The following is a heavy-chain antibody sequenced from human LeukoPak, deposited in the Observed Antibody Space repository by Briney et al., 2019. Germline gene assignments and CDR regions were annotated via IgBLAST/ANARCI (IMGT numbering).Heavy chain of an antibody. D-gene: IGHD6-13*01. Sequence: GGSLRLSCAASGFTFSSYEMNWVRQAPGKGLEWVSYISSSGSTIYYADSVKGRFTISRDNAKNSLYLQMNSLRAEDTAVYYCARVDTGYSLKVDYWGQGTLVSVSS. CDR1: GFTFSSYE. J-gene: IGHJ4*02. V-gene: IGHV3-48*03. CDR3: ARVDTGYSLKVDY. CDR2: ISSSGSTI.